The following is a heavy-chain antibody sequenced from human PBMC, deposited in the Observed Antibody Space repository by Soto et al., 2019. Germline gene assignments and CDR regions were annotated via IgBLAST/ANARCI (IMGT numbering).Heavy chain of an antibody. D-gene: IGHD5-18*01. V-gene: IGHV4-59*01. Sequence: SETLSLTCTVSGGSISSYYWSWIRQPPGKGLEWIGYIYYSGSTNYNPSLKRLVTISVDTSKNLFSLKLSSVTAADTAVYYSARMLDDVDIAMVYDYGMDVWGQGTTVTVSS. CDR2: IYYSGST. CDR3: ARMLDDVDIAMVYDYGMDV. J-gene: IGHJ6*02. CDR1: GGSISSYY.